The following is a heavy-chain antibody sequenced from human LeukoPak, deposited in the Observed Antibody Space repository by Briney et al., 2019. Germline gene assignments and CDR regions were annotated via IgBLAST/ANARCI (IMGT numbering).Heavy chain of an antibody. D-gene: IGHD2-2*01. CDR2: IYTSGST. J-gene: IGHJ4*02. Sequence: KPSETLSLTCTVSGGSIRSYYWSWIRQPPGKGLEWIGRIYTSGSTNYNPSLKSRVTISVDRSKNQFSLKLSSVTAADTAVYYCAANSKDIVVVPAALGYWGQGTLVTVSS. CDR1: GGSIRSYY. V-gene: IGHV4-4*07. CDR3: AANSKDIVVVPAALGY.